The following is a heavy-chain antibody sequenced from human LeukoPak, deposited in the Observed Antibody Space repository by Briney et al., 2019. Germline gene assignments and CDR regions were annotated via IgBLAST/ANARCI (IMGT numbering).Heavy chain of an antibody. CDR2: MNPNSGNT. V-gene: IGHV1-8*01. CDR1: GYTFTSYD. Sequence: GASVKVSCKASGYTFTSYDINWVRQATGQGLEWMGWMNPNSGNTGYAQKFQGRVTMTRNTSISTAYMELSSLRSEDTAVYYCARGMLGIAARRGKMLRPYYFDYWGQGTLVTVSS. D-gene: IGHD6-6*01. J-gene: IGHJ4*02. CDR3: ARGMLGIAARRGKMLRPYYFDY.